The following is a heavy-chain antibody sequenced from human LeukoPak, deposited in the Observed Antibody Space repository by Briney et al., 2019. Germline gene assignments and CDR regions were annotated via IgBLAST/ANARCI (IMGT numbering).Heavy chain of an antibody. J-gene: IGHJ6*02. CDR2: ISGSGGST. CDR3: EKHVSRGSSLRGAEYYYYYGMDV. V-gene: IGHV3-23*01. Sequence: GGSLRLSCAASGFTFSSYAMSWVRQAPGKGLEWVSAISGSGGSTYYADSVKGRFTISRDNSKNTLYLQLNSLRAEDTAVYYCEKHVSRGSSLRGAEYYYYYGMDVWGQGTTVTVSS. D-gene: IGHD6-13*01. CDR1: GFTFSSYA.